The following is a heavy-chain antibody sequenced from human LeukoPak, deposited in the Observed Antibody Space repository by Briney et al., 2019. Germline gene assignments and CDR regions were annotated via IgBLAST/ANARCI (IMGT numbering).Heavy chain of an antibody. D-gene: IGHD3-22*01. CDR3: ARDGLQYYYDSSGYPRDNYYYGMDV. Sequence: GGSLRLSCAASGFTFSSYSMNWVRQAPGKGLEWVSYISSSSSTIYYADSVKGRFTISRDNAKNSLYLQMNSLRAEDTAVYYCARDGLQYYYDSSGYPRDNYYYGMDVWGQGTTVTVSS. CDR1: GFTFSSYS. V-gene: IGHV3-48*01. CDR2: ISSSSSTI. J-gene: IGHJ6*02.